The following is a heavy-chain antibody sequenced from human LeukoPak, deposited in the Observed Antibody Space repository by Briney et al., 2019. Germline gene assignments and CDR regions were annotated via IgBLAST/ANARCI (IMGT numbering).Heavy chain of an antibody. J-gene: IGHJ4*02. CDR3: ARSSTLTVVTPFDY. D-gene: IGHD4-23*01. CDR2: INHSGST. CDR1: GGSISSGDYY. V-gene: IGHV4-30-4*01. Sequence: SQTLSLTCTVSGGSISSGDYYWSWIRQPPGTGLEWIGEINHSGSTNYNPSLKSRVTISVDTSKNQFSLKLSSVTAADTAVYYCARSSTLTVVTPFDYWGQGTLVTVSS.